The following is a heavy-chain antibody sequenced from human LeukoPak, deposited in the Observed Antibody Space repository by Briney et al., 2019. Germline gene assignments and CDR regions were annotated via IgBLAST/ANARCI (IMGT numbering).Heavy chain of an antibody. CDR3: ARAECGGYVCNPFDY. CDR1: DGSISSYY. J-gene: IGHJ4*02. CDR2: IYYSGST. D-gene: IGHD5-12*01. V-gene: IGHV4-59*12. Sequence: NPSETLSLTCTVSDGSISSYYWSWIRQPPGKGLEWIGYIYYSGSTNYNPSLKSRVTISVDTSKNQFSLKLSSVTAADTAVYYCARAECGGYVCNPFDYWGQGTLVTVSS.